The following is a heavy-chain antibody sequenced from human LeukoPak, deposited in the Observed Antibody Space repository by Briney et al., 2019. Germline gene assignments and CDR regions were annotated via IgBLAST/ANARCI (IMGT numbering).Heavy chain of an antibody. V-gene: IGHV3-21*01. D-gene: IGHD6-19*01. Sequence: GGSLRLSCAASGFTVSSNYMSWVRQAPGKGLEWVSSISSSSSYIYYADSVKGRFTISRDNAKNSLYLQMNSLRAEDTAVYYCARPSKTGYSSGWYTELKYWGQGTLVTVSS. CDR2: ISSSSSYI. CDR3: ARPSKTGYSSGWYTELKY. CDR1: GFTVSSNY. J-gene: IGHJ4*02.